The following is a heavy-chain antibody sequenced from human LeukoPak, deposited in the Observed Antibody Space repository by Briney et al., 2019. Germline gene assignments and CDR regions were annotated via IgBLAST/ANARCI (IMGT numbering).Heavy chain of an antibody. CDR1: GYTFTGYY. CDR3: ARSRGVTMIVVVQNDAFDI. Sequence: ASVKVSCKASGYTFTGYYMHWVRQAPGQGLEWMGWINPNSGGTNYAQKFQGRVTMTRETSISTAYMELSRLRSDDTAVYYCARSRGVTMIVVVQNDAFDIWGQGTMVTVSS. CDR2: INPNSGGT. D-gene: IGHD3-22*01. V-gene: IGHV1-2*02. J-gene: IGHJ3*02.